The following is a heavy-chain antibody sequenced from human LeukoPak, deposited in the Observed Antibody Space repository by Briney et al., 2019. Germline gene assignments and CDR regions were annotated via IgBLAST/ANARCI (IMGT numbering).Heavy chain of an antibody. CDR3: AKDPQWLGTLHAFDI. Sequence: PGRSLRLSCAASGFTFSSYGMHWVRQAPGKGLEWVAVISYDGSNKYYADSVKGRFTISRDNSKNTLYLQMNSLRAEDTAVYYCAKDPQWLGTLHAFDIWGQGTTVTVSS. CDR2: ISYDGSNK. V-gene: IGHV3-30*18. CDR1: GFTFSSYG. J-gene: IGHJ3*02. D-gene: IGHD6-19*01.